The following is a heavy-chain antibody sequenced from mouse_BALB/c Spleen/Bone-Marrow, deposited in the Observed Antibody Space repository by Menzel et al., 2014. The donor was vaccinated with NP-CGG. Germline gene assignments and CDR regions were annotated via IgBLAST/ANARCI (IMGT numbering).Heavy chain of an antibody. CDR1: GFTFSDYY. Sequence: EVQRVESGGGLVKPGGSLKLSCAVSGFTFSDYYMYWVRQNPEKRLEWAATINDGGSYTYYPDSVKGRFTISRDNAKNNLYLQMSSLKSEDTAMYYCARDGNFAMDYWGQGTSVTVSS. J-gene: IGHJ4*01. V-gene: IGHV5-4*02. D-gene: IGHD2-1*01. CDR2: INDGGSYT. CDR3: ARDGNFAMDY.